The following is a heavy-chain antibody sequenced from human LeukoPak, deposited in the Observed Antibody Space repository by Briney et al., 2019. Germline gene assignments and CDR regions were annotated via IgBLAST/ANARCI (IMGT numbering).Heavy chain of an antibody. CDR1: GYTFTGYS. V-gene: IGHV1-2*02. J-gene: IGHJ5*02. D-gene: IGHD2-21*02. CDR2: INPNSGDT. CDR3: ARPNGDYYNWFDP. Sequence: ASVMVSCKASGYTFTGYSIHWVRQAPGQGLEWMGCINPNSGDTNYPQKFQDRVTLSRDTSISTAYMELTGLRSDDTAMYYCARPNGDYYNWFDPWGQGTLVTVSS.